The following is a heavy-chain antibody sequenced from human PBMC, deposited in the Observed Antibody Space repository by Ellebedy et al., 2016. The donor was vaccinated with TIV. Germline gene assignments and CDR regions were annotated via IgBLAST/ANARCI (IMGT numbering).Heavy chain of an antibody. J-gene: IGHJ5*01. CDR1: GGSISSSSYY. V-gene: IGHV4-39*07. CDR2: IYYGGTT. D-gene: IGHD3-22*01. Sequence: SETLSLXCTVSGGSISSSSYYWAWIRQPPGKGLEWIGSIYYGGTTYFNPSLKSRVTISVDTSKNQFSLKLSSVTAADTAVYFCARGRRNDDNTGYYLDSWGRGTRVTVSS. CDR3: ARGRRNDDNTGYYLDS.